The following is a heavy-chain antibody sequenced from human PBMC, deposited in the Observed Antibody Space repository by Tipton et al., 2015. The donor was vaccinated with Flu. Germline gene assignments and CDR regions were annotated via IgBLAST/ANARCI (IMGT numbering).Heavy chain of an antibody. D-gene: IGHD7-27*01. CDR1: GGSISSYTYY. J-gene: IGHJ4*02. CDR2: IYYSGTT. CDR3: ASKFANWGVWEPLDY. V-gene: IGHV4-39*01. Sequence: TLSLTCTVSGGSISSYTYYWGWFRQSPGTGLEWIGSIYYSGTTYYSPSLKSRVTMSIDTSKNQFSLKLTSVTAADTAVYYCASKFANWGVWEPLDYWGQGTLVTVSS.